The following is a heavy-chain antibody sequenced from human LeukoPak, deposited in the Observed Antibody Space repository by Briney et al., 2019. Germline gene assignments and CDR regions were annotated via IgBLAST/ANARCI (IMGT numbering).Heavy chain of an antibody. J-gene: IGHJ4*02. CDR2: IWTDEVT. CDR3: ASSEYSSSLGSDY. D-gene: IGHD6-6*01. Sequence: SQTLSLTCTVSGGSISSGNYYWSWIRQPAGKGLEWIGRIWTDEVTSYKPSLKSRVTISVDTSKNQFSLRLSSVTAADTAVYYCASSEYSSSLGSDYWGQGTLVTVSS. V-gene: IGHV4-61*02. CDR1: GGSISSGNYY.